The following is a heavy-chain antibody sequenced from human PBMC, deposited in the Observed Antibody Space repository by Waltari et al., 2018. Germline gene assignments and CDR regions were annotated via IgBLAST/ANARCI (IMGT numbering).Heavy chain of an antibody. CDR3: ARDSGSAGIVDP. CDR2: SYTSGST. J-gene: IGHJ5*02. Sequence: QVQLQESGPGLVKPSETLSLTCPVSGGSISSYYWSGIRQPAGKGLEWIGRSYTSGSTNYNPCRKSRVTMSVDTSKNQFSLKLSSVTAADTAVYYCARDSGSAGIVDPWGQGTLVTVSS. V-gene: IGHV4-4*07. CDR1: GGSISSYY. D-gene: IGHD1-26*01.